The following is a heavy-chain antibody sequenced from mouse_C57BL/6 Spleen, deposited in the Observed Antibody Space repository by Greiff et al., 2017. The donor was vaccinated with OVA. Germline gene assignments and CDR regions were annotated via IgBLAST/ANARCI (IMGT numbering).Heavy chain of an antibody. CDR1: GFTFSDYG. V-gene: IGHV5-17*01. D-gene: IGHD1-1*01. Sequence: EVQVVESGGDLVKPGGSLKLSCAASGFTFSDYGMHWVRQAPEKGLEWVAYISSGSTTIYYADTVKGRFTISRDNAKNILFLQMTSLRSEDTAMYNCARGDYGSSYDAMDYWGQGTSVTVSS. J-gene: IGHJ4*01. CDR2: ISSGSTTI. CDR3: ARGDYGSSYDAMDY.